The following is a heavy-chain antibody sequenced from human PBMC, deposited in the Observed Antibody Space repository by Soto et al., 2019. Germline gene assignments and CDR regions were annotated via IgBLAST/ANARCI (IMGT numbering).Heavy chain of an antibody. CDR1: GDSLNSFY. CDR3: ARDMAPQTSDFYGMDI. D-gene: IGHD3-3*01. V-gene: IGHV4-59*01. Sequence: SETLSLTCHVSGDSLNSFYWAWVRQAPNKGLEWIGYTFYTGTTNYNPSLKNRVTISVDKSRNQFSLRLISVTAADTAIYFCARDMAPQTSDFYGMDIRGTGTSVTVS. J-gene: IGHJ6*04. CDR2: TFYTGTT.